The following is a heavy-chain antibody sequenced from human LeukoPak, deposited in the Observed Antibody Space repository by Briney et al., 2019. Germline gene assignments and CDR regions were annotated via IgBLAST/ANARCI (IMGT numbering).Heavy chain of an antibody. CDR2: IYYGGST. D-gene: IGHD2-21*02. CDR1: GDSVSSSPYY. V-gene: IGHV4-61*01. CDR3: AREVVTATLNWFDP. Sequence: SETLSLTCTVSGDSVSSSPYYWGWIRQPPGKGLEWIGYIYYGGSTNYNPSLRSRVTISVDTSKNQFSLKLSSVTAADTAVYYCAREVVTATLNWFDPWGQGTLVTVSS. J-gene: IGHJ5*02.